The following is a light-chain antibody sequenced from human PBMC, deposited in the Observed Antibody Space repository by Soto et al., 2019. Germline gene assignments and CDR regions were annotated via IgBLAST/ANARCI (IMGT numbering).Light chain of an antibody. Sequence: QSALTQPRSVSGSPGQSLTISCTGTSSVVGGYNYVSWYQQYPGKVPKLMIYDVTKRPSGAPDRFSGSKSGNTASLTISGLQAEDEADYYCCSHAGSYTYVFGTGTKVTVL. CDR3: CSHAGSYTYV. J-gene: IGLJ1*01. CDR2: DVT. V-gene: IGLV2-11*01. CDR1: SSVVGGYNY.